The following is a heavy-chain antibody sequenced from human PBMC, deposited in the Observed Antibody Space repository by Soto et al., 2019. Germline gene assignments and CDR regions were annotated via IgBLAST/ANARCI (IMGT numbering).Heavy chain of an antibody. CDR1: GDSFTSYW. CDR2: IYPGDSDT. J-gene: IGHJ4*02. CDR3: ARSYGSGSYYEYYFDY. D-gene: IGHD3-10*01. V-gene: IGHV5-51*01. Sequence: GESLKISCKGSGDSFTSYWIGWVRQMPWKGLEWMGIIYPGDSDTRYSPSFQGQVTISADKSISTAYLQWSRLKASDTAMYYCARSYGSGSYYEYYFDYWGQGTLVTVSS.